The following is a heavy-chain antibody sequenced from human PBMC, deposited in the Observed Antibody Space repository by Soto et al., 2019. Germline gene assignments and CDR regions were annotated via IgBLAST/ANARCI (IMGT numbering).Heavy chain of an antibody. CDR1: GYTFTSYG. Sequence: GASVKVSCTASGYTFTSYGISWVRQAPGQGLEWMGWISAYNGNTNYAQKLQGRVTMTTDTSTSTAYMELRSLRSDDTAVYYCARDSCSGGSCYFEIDYWGQGTLVTVSS. CDR2: ISAYNGNT. J-gene: IGHJ4*02. CDR3: ARDSCSGGSCYFEIDY. D-gene: IGHD2-15*01. V-gene: IGHV1-18*01.